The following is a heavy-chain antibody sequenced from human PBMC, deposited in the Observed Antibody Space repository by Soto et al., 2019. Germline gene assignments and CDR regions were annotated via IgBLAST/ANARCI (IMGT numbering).Heavy chain of an antibody. CDR1: GFTFTSSA. J-gene: IGHJ6*02. CDR3: AAPYTGYYYYYGMDV. D-gene: IGHD2-2*02. Sequence: QMQLVQSGPEVKKPGTSVKVSCKASGFTFTSSAVQWVRQARGQRLEWIGWIVVGSGNTNYAQKFQERVTITRDMSTSTAYMERSSLRSEDTAVYYCAAPYTGYYYYYGMDVWGQGTTVTVSS. V-gene: IGHV1-58*01. CDR2: IVVGSGNT.